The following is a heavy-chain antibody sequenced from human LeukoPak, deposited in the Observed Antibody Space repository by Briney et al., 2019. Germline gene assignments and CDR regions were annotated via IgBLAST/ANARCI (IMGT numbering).Heavy chain of an antibody. CDR3: ARVDDLDAFDT. V-gene: IGHV3-30*04. D-gene: IGHD2-2*03. Sequence: KSGGSLRLSCAASGFTFSSYAMHWVRQAPGKGLEWVAVIVDDGSNKYYADSVKGRFTISRDNSNNTLYLQMNSLRVEDTAVYYCARVDDLDAFDTWGQGTLVTVSS. CDR2: IVDDGSNK. CDR1: GFTFSSYA. J-gene: IGHJ3*02.